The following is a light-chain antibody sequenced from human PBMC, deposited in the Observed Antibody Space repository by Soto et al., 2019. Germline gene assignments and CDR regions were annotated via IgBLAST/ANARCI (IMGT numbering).Light chain of an antibody. CDR2: EGS. CDR1: SSDVGSYNL. CDR3: CSYAGSFV. V-gene: IGLV2-23*01. J-gene: IGLJ3*02. Sequence: QSALTQPASVSGSPGQSITISCTGTSSDVGSYNLVSWYQQHPGKAPKLMIHEGSKRPSGVSNRFSGSKSGNTASLTISGLQAEDEADYYCCSYAGSFVFGGGTKLTVL.